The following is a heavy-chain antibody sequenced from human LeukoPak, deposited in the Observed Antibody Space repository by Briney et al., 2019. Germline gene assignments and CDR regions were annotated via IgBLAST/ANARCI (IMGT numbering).Heavy chain of an antibody. CDR3: ARAPSEFDS. Sequence: SETLSLTCTVSGGSITSGDYYWSWIRQPPGRGLEWIGYIYYSGSTYYNPSLKSRVTISVDTSKNQFSLKLSSVTAADTAVYYCARAPSEFDSWGQGTLVTVSS. V-gene: IGHV4-30-4*08. J-gene: IGHJ4*02. CDR1: GGSITSGDYY. CDR2: IYYSGST.